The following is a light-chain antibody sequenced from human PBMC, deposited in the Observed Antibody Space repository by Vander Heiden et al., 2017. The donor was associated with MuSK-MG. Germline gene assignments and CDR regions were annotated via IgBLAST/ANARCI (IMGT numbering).Light chain of an antibody. V-gene: IGLV3-25*03. CDR1: ARSTQY. CDR2: KDL. CDR3: QSADSAATFWV. J-gene: IGLJ3*02. Sequence: SFELTQPPSVSVSPGQTARITCSRDARSTQYTFWYQQKPGLAPVLVMSKDLERPAGIPERFSGSRSVTTVTLTISGVQAEDEADYYCQSADSAATFWVFGGGTKLTVL.